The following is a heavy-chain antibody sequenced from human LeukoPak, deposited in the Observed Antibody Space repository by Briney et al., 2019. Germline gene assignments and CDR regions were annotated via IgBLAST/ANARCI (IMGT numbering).Heavy chain of an antibody. D-gene: IGHD4-17*01. J-gene: IGHJ4*02. CDR1: GITFSNYV. Sequence: GSLRLSCAASGITFSNYVMSWVCQAPGKGLEWVSAISGGGRNTYYAASVKGRFTISRDNSKNMLHLQMNSLRAEDTAVYYCAKDRTSMVTTGLDYWGQGTLVTVSS. V-gene: IGHV3-23*01. CDR3: AKDRTSMVTTGLDY. CDR2: ISGGGRNT.